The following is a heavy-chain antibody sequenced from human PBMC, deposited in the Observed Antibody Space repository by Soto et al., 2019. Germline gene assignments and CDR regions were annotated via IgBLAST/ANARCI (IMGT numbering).Heavy chain of an antibody. CDR1: GYSFTSYW. Sequence: GESLKISCKGSGYSFTSYWISWVRQMPGKGLEWMGIIYPGDSDTRYSPSFQGQVTISADRSISTAYLQWSSLKASDTAMYYCARRGIVGATDYYYGMDVWGQGTTVTVSS. J-gene: IGHJ6*02. D-gene: IGHD1-26*01. CDR3: ARRGIVGATDYYYGMDV. V-gene: IGHV5-51*01. CDR2: IYPGDSDT.